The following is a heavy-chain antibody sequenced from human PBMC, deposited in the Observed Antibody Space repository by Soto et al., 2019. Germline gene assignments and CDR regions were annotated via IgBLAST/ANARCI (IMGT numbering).Heavy chain of an antibody. CDR3: AREGINNYNEYYFDS. J-gene: IGHJ4*02. CDR2: ISGSGNYT. D-gene: IGHD4-4*01. Sequence: LRLSCAASGFTFSTYSMNWVRQAPGKGLEWVSSISGSGNYTHYADFLRGRFTISRDNAKTSLYLQMNSLRAEDTAVYYCAREGINNYNEYYFDSRGQGTVVTVSS. V-gene: IGHV3-21*01. CDR1: GFTFSTYS.